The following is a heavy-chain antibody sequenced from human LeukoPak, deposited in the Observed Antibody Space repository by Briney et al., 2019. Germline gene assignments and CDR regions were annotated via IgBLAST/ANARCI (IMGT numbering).Heavy chain of an antibody. D-gene: IGHD3-3*01. CDR1: GFTFSSYS. V-gene: IGHV3-21*01. J-gene: IGHJ4*02. Sequence: GGSLRLSCAASGFTFSSYSMNWVRQAPGKGLEWVSSISSSSSYIYYADSVKGRFTISRDNAKNSLYLQMNSLRAEDTAVYYCARDRDDFWSGYPVDYWGQGTLVTVSS. CDR3: ARDRDDFWSGYPVDY. CDR2: ISSSSSYI.